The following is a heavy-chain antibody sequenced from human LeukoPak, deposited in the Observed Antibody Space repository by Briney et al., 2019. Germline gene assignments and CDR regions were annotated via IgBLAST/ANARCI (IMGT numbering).Heavy chain of an antibody. CDR1: GGSISSSSYY. D-gene: IGHD3-10*01. Sequence: SETLSLTCTVSGGSISSSSYYWGWIRQPPGKGLEWIGYIYYSGSTNYNPSLKSRVTISVDTSKNQFSLKLSSVTAADTAVYYCAREARGFDYWGQGTLVTVSS. V-gene: IGHV4-61*01. CDR3: AREARGFDY. CDR2: IYYSGST. J-gene: IGHJ4*02.